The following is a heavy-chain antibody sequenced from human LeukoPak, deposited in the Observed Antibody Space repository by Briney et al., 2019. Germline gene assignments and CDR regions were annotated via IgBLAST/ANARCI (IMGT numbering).Heavy chain of an antibody. CDR2: ISGSGGST. J-gene: IGHJ4*02. CDR3: AKYLALNYYFDY. Sequence: PGGSLRLSCAASGFTFSSYAMSWVRQAPGKGLEWVSAISGSGGSTYYADSVKGRFTISRGNSKNTLYLQMNSLRAEDTAVYYCAKYLALNYYFDYWGQGTLVTVSS. V-gene: IGHV3-23*01. CDR1: GFTFSSYA.